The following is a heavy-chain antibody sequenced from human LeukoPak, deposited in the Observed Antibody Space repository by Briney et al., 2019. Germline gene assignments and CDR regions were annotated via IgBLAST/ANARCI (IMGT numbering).Heavy chain of an antibody. J-gene: IGHJ4*02. CDR2: INPNSGGT. D-gene: IGHD3-22*01. Sequence: ASVKVSCKASGYTFTGYYMHWVRQAPGQGLEWMGWINPNSGGTNYAQKFQGRATMTRDTSISTAYMELSRLRSDDTAVYYCAREAQYYYDSSGYYIFDYWGQGTLVTVSS. CDR3: AREAQYYYDSSGYYIFDY. V-gene: IGHV1-2*02. CDR1: GYTFTGYY.